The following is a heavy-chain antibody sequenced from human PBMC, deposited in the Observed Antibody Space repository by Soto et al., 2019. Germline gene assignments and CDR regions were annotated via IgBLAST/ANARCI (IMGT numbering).Heavy chain of an antibody. Sequence: EVQLVESGGGLVKPGGSLRLSCAASGFTFSTYSMNWVRQAPGKGLEWVSSISSSSSYIYYADSVKGRFTISRDNAKNSPYLQTNGLRAEYTAVYYWARGRGWRDGYNFWFDYWGQGTLVTVSS. V-gene: IGHV3-21*02. J-gene: IGHJ4*02. CDR3: ARGRGWRDGYNFWFDY. CDR1: GFTFSTYS. D-gene: IGHD5-12*01. CDR2: ISSSSSYI.